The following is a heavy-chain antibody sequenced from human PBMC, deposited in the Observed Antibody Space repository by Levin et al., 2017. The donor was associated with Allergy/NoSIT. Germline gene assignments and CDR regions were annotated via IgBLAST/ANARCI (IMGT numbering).Heavy chain of an antibody. Sequence: LSLTCAASGFTFSSYAMSWVRQAPGKGLEWVSAISGSGGSTYYADSVKGRFTISRDNSKNTLYLQMNSLRAEDTAVYYCAKDLVYGDYVYRPDYWGQGTLVTVSS. V-gene: IGHV3-23*01. CDR3: AKDLVYGDYVYRPDY. CDR2: ISGSGGST. J-gene: IGHJ4*02. CDR1: GFTFSSYA. D-gene: IGHD4-17*01.